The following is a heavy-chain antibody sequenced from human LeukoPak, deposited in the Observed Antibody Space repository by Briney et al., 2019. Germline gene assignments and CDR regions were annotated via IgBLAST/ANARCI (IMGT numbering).Heavy chain of an antibody. J-gene: IGHJ4*02. CDR3: ATPGDYYDSSGYYTFDY. V-gene: IGHV3-21*01. D-gene: IGHD3-22*01. CDR2: ISSSNSYI. CDR1: GFTFSSYS. Sequence: GGSLRLSCAASGFTFSSYSMNWVRQAPGKGLEWVSSISSSNSYIYYADSVKGRFTISRDNAKNPLYLQMNSLRAEDTAVYYCATPGDYYDSSGYYTFDYWGQGTLVAVSS.